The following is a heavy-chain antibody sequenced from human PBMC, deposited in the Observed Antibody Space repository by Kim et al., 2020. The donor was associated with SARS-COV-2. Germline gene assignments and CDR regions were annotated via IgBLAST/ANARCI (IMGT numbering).Heavy chain of an antibody. J-gene: IGHJ3*02. D-gene: IGHD6-13*01. V-gene: IGHV4-59*01. CDR2: IYYSGST. CDR3: ARDLSSSSSWYGVRVFDI. Sequence: SETLSLTCTVSGGSISSYYWSWIRQPPGKGLEWIGYIYYSGSTNYNPSLKSRVTISVDTSKNQFSLKLSSVTAADTAVYYCARDLSSSSSWYGVRVFDIWGQGTMVTVSS. CDR1: GGSISSYY.